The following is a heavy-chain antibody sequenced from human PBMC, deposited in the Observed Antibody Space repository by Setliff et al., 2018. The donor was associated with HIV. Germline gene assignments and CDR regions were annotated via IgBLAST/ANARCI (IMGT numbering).Heavy chain of an antibody. CDR2: ISGSGGSK. D-gene: IGHD2-2*01. CDR3: ASAIVVVPAAIQRVDY. CDR1: GFTFSSYA. Sequence: GGSLRLSCAASGFTFSSYAMSWVRQAPGKGLEWVSAISGSGGSKYYADSVKGRFTISRDNSKNTLYLQMDSLRAEDTAVYYCASAIVVVPAAIQRVDYWGQGTLVTVSS. V-gene: IGHV3-23*01. J-gene: IGHJ4*02.